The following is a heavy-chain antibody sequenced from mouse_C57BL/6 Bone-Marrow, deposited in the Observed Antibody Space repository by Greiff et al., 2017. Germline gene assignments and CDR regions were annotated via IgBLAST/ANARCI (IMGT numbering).Heavy chain of an antibody. CDR1: GYTFTSYW. CDR2: INPSNGGT. D-gene: IGHD2-3*01. V-gene: IGHV1-53*01. J-gene: IGHJ2*01. CDR3: ARGGYYEGGYYFDY. Sequence: QVQLQQSGTELVKPGASVKLSCKASGYTFTSYWMHWVKQRPGQGLEWIGNINPSNGGTNYNEKFKSKATLTVDKSSSTAYMQLSSLTSEDSAVYYCARGGYYEGGYYFDYWGQGTTLTVSS.